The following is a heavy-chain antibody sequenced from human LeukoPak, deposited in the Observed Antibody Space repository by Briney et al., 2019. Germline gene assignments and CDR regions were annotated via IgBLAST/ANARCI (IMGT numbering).Heavy chain of an antibody. Sequence: GGSLRLSCAASGFTFSSYWMCWVRQDPGKGLAWVSCIKTDGSITAYAGSVKGRFTISRDNAKNTLYLQMNSLRADDTAVYYCARDGDAPMTDFDFWGQGTLVTVSS. CDR2: IKTDGSIT. CDR3: ARDGDAPMTDFDF. V-gene: IGHV3-74*01. J-gene: IGHJ4*02. CDR1: GFTFSSYW. D-gene: IGHD2-21*02.